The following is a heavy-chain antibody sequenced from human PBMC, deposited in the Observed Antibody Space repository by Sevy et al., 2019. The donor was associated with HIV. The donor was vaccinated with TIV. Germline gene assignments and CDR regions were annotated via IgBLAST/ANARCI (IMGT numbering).Heavy chain of an antibody. CDR1: GFTFSSYS. CDR2: ISSSSSYI. Sequence: GGSLRLSCAASGFTFSSYSMNWVRQAPGKGLEWVSSISSSSSYIYYAGSVKGRFTISRDNAKNSLYLQMNSLRAEDTAVYYCARAYSSSWSPVNWFDPWGQGTLVTVSS. J-gene: IGHJ5*02. V-gene: IGHV3-21*01. CDR3: ARAYSSSWSPVNWFDP. D-gene: IGHD6-13*01.